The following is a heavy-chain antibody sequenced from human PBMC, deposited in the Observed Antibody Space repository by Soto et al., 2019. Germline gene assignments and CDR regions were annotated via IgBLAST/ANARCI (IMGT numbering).Heavy chain of an antibody. D-gene: IGHD6-19*01. CDR1: GFTFSTYE. CDR2: IRPIDAT. V-gene: IGHV3-23*01. CDR3: VKGGWLDW. J-gene: IGHJ4*02. Sequence: EVQLLESGGGLVQPGGSLRLSCAASGFTFSTYEMSWVRQAPGKGLEWVSVIRPIDATYYADFVKGRFTTSRDNSRNMVYLQMDSPRAEYTAVYLCVKGGWLDWWGQGTLVTVSS.